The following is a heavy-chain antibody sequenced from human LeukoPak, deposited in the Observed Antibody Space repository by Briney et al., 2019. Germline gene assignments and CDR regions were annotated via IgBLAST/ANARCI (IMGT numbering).Heavy chain of an antibody. Sequence: GESLKISCKGSGYSFTSYWIGWVRQMPGKGLEWMGIIYPGDSDTRYSPFFQGQVTISADKSISTAYLQWSSLKASDTAMYYCARHVSRGWYGMDVWGQGTTVTVSS. V-gene: IGHV5-51*01. J-gene: IGHJ6*02. CDR1: GYSFTSYW. D-gene: IGHD2-15*01. CDR2: IYPGDSDT. CDR3: ARHVSRGWYGMDV.